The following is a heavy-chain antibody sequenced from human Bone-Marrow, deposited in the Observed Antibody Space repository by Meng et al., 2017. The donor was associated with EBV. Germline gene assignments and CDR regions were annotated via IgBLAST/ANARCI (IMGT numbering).Heavy chain of an antibody. Sequence: QIQLVRAGGGGQKAGASVRVSCKTSGYTFSSFTLNWVRQVPGQGFEWVGWIHGYSANTHYAQKFHGRVNMSTDTSTDTSYMELKNLRPDDTAIYYCVRFSNYVLDHWGQGTLVTVSS. V-gene: IGHV1-18*01. CDR2: IHGYSANT. CDR1: GYTFSSFT. CDR3: VRFSNYVLDH. D-gene: IGHD3-10*01. J-gene: IGHJ4*02.